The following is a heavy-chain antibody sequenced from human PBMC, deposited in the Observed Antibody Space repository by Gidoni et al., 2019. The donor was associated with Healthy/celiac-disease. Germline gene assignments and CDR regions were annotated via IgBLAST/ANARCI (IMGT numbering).Heavy chain of an antibody. Sequence: QVQLVQSGAEVKKPGASVKVSCKASGYTFTSSYMHWVRQAPGQGLEWMGIINPSGGSTSYAQKFQGRVTMTRDTSTSTVYMELSSLRSEDTAVYYCARAGAVFGVVISLTYYYYGMDVWGQGTTVTVSS. D-gene: IGHD3-3*01. CDR3: ARAGAVFGVVISLTYYYYGMDV. CDR2: INPSGGST. V-gene: IGHV1-46*01. CDR1: GYTFTSSY. J-gene: IGHJ6*02.